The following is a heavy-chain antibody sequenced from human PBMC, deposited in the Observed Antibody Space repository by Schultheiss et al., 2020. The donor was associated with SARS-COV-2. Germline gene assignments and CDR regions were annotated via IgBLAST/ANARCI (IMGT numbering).Heavy chain of an antibody. CDR1: GYTFTGYY. D-gene: IGHD1-26*01. V-gene: IGHV1-2*02. CDR3: ARDEEHYYYGMDV. CDR2: INPNSGGT. Sequence: ASVKVSCKASGYTFTGYYMHWVRQAPGQGLEWMGWINPNSGGTNYAQKFQGRVTMTRDTSISTAYMELSRLRSEDTAVYYCARDEEHYYYGMDVWGQGTTVTVSS. J-gene: IGHJ6*02.